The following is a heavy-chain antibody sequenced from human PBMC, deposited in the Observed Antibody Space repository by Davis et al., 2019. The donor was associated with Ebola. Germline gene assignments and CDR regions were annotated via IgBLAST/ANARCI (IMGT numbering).Heavy chain of an antibody. CDR2: IYPGDSDT. CDR1: GYSFTSYW. Sequence: GESLKISCKGSGYSFTSYWIGWVRQLPGKGLEWMGIIYPGDSDTRYSPSFQGQVTISADKSISTAYLQWSSLKASDTAMYYCARFRSLYGDYFDYWGQGTLVTVSS. CDR3: ARFRSLYGDYFDY. D-gene: IGHD4-17*01. J-gene: IGHJ4*02. V-gene: IGHV5-51*01.